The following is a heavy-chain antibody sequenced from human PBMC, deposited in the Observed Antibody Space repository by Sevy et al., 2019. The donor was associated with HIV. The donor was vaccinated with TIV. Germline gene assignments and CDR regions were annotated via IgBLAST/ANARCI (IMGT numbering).Heavy chain of an antibody. D-gene: IGHD3-3*01. V-gene: IGHV4-59*01. J-gene: IGHJ6*02. CDR1: GGSISSYY. CDR2: IYYSGST. CDR3: ARDHYDFWSDHYYGMDV. Sequence: SETLSLTCTVSGGSISSYYWSWIRQPPGKGLEWIGYIYYSGSTNYNPSLKSRVTISVDTSKNQFSLKLSSVTAADTAVYYCARDHYDFWSDHYYGMDVWGQGTTVTVSS.